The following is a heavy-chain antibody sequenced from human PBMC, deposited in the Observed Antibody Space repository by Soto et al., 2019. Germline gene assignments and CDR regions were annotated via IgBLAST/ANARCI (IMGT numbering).Heavy chain of an antibody. CDR1: GYTFTSYG. CDR3: ERRQFWSGYLGRAFDI. J-gene: IGHJ3*02. V-gene: IGHV1-18*01. CDR2: ISAYNGNT. Sequence: QVQLVQSGAAVKKPGASVKVSCKASGYTFTSYGISWVRQAPGQGREWMGWISAYNGNTNYAQKLQGRVTMTTDTSTSTGYMELRSVRSDDTAVYYCERRQFWSGYLGRAFDIWGQGTMVTGSS. D-gene: IGHD3-3*01.